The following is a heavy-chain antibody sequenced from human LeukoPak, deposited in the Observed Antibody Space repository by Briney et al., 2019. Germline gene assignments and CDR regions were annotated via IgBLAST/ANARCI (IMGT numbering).Heavy chain of an antibody. CDR3: AKVRKGSGWYGVGYFDL. J-gene: IGHJ2*01. D-gene: IGHD6-19*01. CDR1: GFTFSSYA. CDR2: ISGSGGST. Sequence: GGSLRLSCAASGFTFSSYAMSWVRQAPGKGLEWVSAISGSGGSTYYADSVKDRFTISRDNSKNTLYLQMNSLRAEDTAVYYCAKVRKGSGWYGVGYFDLWGRGTLVTVSS. V-gene: IGHV3-23*01.